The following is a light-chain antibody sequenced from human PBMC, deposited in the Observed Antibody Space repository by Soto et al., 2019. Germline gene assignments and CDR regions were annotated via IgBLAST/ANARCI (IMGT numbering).Light chain of an antibody. CDR1: SSDVGDYNS. CDR2: DVS. V-gene: IGLV2-14*03. CDR3: SSYTSNTVV. J-gene: IGLJ2*01. Sequence: QSALTQPASVSRSPGQAITISCTGTSSDVGDYNSVSWYQHHPGKAPKLMIYDVSNRPSGVSSRFSGSKSGNTASLTISGLQAEDEADYYCSSYTSNTVVFGGGTKVTVL.